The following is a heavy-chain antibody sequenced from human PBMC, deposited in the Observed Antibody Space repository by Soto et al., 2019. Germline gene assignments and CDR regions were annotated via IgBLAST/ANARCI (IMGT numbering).Heavy chain of an antibody. CDR1: GGTFSSYA. CDR3: AREPYCSSTSCYGDYYYGMDV. CDR2: IIPIFGTA. J-gene: IGHJ6*02. D-gene: IGHD2-2*01. V-gene: IGHV1-69*01. Sequence: QVQLVQSGAEVKKPGSSVKVSCKASGGTFSSYAISWVRQAPGQGLEWMGGIIPIFGTANYAQKFHGRVTITADESTSTAYMELSSLRSEDTAVYYCAREPYCSSTSCYGDYYYGMDVWGQGTTVTVSS.